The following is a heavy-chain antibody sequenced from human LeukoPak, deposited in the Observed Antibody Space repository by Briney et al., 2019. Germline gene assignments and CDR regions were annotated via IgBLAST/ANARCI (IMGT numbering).Heavy chain of an antibody. J-gene: IGHJ6*03. Sequence: PSETLSLTCTVSGGSITSGNYYWTWIRQPAGKGLEWIGRIFTSGTTNYNPSLQSRVTMSVDTSKNQFSLRLSSVTAADTAVYYCARSIAAPGYYYYYMDVWGKGIMVTISS. V-gene: IGHV4-61*02. D-gene: IGHD6-13*01. CDR2: IFTSGTT. CDR1: GGSITSGNYY. CDR3: ARSIAAPGYYYYYMDV.